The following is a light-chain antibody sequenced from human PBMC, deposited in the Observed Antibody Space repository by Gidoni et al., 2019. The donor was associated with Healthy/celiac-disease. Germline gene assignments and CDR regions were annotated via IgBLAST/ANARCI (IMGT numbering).Light chain of an antibody. J-gene: IGLJ3*02. CDR1: ALPKQY. Sequence: SYELTQPPSVSVSPGQTARITCSGDALPKQYAYWYQQKQGHAPVLVIYKDSERPSGIPERFSGSSSGTTVTLTISGVQAEDEADYYCQSADSSGTWVFGGGTKLTVL. V-gene: IGLV3-25*03. CDR3: QSADSSGTWV. CDR2: KDS.